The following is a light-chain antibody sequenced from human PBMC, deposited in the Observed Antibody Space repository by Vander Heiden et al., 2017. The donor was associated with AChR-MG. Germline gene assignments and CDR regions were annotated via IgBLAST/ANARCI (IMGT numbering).Light chain of an antibody. CDR2: DTS. CDR3: MVSDSGARWV. V-gene: IGLV7-46*01. CDR1: TGAVTSSHY. Sequence: QAVVTQAPSLPVSPGGTVTLTCGSSTGAVTSSHYPYWLQQKPGQAPRTLIYDTSNKHAGTPARFSGSLRGGEPTLTRAGAQPEDEAEYCCMVSDSGARWVFGGGTKLTVL. J-gene: IGLJ3*02.